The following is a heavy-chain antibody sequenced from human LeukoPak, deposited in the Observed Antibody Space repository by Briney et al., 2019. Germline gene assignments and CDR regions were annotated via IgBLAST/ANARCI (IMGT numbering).Heavy chain of an antibody. CDR2: ISSSSSYI. CDR1: GFTFSSYS. CDR3: ARGKRWLQLNPVPPDY. J-gene: IGHJ4*02. Sequence: GGSLRLSCAASGFTFSSYSMNWVRQAPGKGLEWVSSISSSSSYIYYADSVKGRFTISRDNAKNSLYLQMNSLRVEDTAVYYCARGKRWLQLNPVPPDYWGQGTLVTVSS. V-gene: IGHV3-21*01. D-gene: IGHD5-24*01.